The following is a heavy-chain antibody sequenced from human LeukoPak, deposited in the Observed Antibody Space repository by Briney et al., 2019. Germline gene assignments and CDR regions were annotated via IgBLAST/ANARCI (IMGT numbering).Heavy chain of an antibody. CDR2: INHSGST. CDR3: ARRRRYSGYDYWLGTTFDY. V-gene: IGHV4-34*01. CDR1: GGSFSGYY. D-gene: IGHD5-12*01. J-gene: IGHJ4*02. Sequence: PSETLSLTCAVYGGSFSGYYWSWIRQPPGKGLEWIGEINHSGSTNYNPSLKSRVTISVDTSKNQFSLKLSSVTAADTAVYYCARRRRYSGYDYWLGTTFDYWGQGTLVTVSS.